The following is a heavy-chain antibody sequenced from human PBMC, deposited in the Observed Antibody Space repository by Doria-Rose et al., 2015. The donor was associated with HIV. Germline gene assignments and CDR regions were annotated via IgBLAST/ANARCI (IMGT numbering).Heavy chain of an antibody. Sequence: QVTLKESGPVLVKPTETLTLTCTVSGVSLSSPGMGVSWIRQPPGKALEWLANILSGDARSYKTSLTSRLTISRGTSKSQVVLTMTDMDPVDTATYYCARIKSSRWYHKYYFDFWGQGTLVIVSA. D-gene: IGHD6-13*01. CDR3: ARIKSSRWYHKYYFDF. V-gene: IGHV2-26*01. CDR2: ILSGDAR. J-gene: IGHJ4*02. CDR1: GVSLSSPGMG.